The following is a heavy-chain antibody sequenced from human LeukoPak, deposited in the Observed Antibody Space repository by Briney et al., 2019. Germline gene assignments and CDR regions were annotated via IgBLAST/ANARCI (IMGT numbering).Heavy chain of an antibody. CDR3: ARDFPYNWSYIPYFDH. D-gene: IGHD1-7*01. Sequence: ASVKVSCKASGYTFTNYGISWVRQAPGQGLEWMGWISAHNGNTNYAQKLQGRVTMTTDTSTRTAYMELRSLRSDDMAVYYCARDFPYNWSYIPYFDHWGQGTLVTVSS. CDR1: GYTFTNYG. CDR2: ISAHNGNT. V-gene: IGHV1-18*03. J-gene: IGHJ4*02.